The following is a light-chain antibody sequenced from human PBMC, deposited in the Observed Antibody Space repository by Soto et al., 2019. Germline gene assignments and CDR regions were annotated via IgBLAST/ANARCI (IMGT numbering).Light chain of an antibody. J-gene: IGLJ3*02. V-gene: IGLV2-23*01. CDR2: EGS. CDR3: CSYAGRPWV. CDR1: SSDVGSYNL. Sequence: QSALTQPASVSGSPGQSITISCTGTSSDVGSYNLVSWYQQHPGKAPKLMIYEGSKRPSGVSNRLSGSKSGNTASLTISGLQAEDEADYYCCSYAGRPWVFGGGTKLTVL.